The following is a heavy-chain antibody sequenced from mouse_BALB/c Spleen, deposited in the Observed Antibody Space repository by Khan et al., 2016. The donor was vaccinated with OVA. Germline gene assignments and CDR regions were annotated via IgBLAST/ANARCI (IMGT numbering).Heavy chain of an antibody. V-gene: IGHV1-5*01. CDR2: VYPGNGDI. Sequence: VRLQQSGTVLARPGASVKMSCKASGYSFTSYLIHWVKQRPGPGLEWIGDVYPGNGDITYNQKFKDKAKLTAGTSANTAYMALSSMTNEDSAVYYCARGGYSSFAYWGQGTLVTVS. D-gene: IGHD1-3*01. CDR1: GYSFTSYL. J-gene: IGHJ3*01. CDR3: ARGGYSSFAY.